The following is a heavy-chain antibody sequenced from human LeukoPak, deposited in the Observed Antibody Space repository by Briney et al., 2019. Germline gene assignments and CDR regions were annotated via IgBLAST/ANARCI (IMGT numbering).Heavy chain of an antibody. Sequence: ASLKVCCKPSGYTFTNYDINSVRQATGRGLEGMGWMNPTSGNTGYAQKLQARVTMPSHTSMRTANMALNRLRSEHTPGYYCAIANLYGSGKKDLDYWGQGTLVTVSS. CDR2: MNPTSGNT. CDR3: AIANLYGSGKKDLDY. V-gene: IGHV1-8*01. CDR1: GYTFTNYD. D-gene: IGHD3-10*01. J-gene: IGHJ4*02.